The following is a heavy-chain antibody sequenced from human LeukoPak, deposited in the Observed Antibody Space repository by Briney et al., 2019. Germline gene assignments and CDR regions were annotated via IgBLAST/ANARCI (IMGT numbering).Heavy chain of an antibody. CDR1: GFTFGNAW. CDR3: ATYSRITGWS. CDR2: IKSKNAGGTT. V-gene: IGHV3-15*05. Sequence: GWSLRLSCAASGFTFGNAWMSWVRQAPGKGPERVGRIKSKNAGGTTDYGAPAKGRFTFSRDDSQTTLYLQMNSLETEDTAVYYCATYSRITGWSWGQGTLVTVSS. J-gene: IGHJ5*02. D-gene: IGHD6-19*01.